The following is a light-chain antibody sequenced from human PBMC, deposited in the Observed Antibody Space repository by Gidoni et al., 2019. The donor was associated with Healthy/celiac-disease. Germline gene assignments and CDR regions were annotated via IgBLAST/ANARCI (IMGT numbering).Light chain of an antibody. CDR1: QSISSY. J-gene: IGKJ5*01. Sequence: RVTITCRASQSISSYLNWYQQKQGKAPKLLIYDASSLQSGVPSRFSGSGSGTDFTLTISSLQPEDFATYYCQQSYSTLITFGQGTRLEIK. V-gene: IGKV1-39*01. CDR2: DAS. CDR3: QQSYSTLIT.